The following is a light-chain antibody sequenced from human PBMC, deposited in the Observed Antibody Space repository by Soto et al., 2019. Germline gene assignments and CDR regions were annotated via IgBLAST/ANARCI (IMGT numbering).Light chain of an antibody. CDR1: QRINKY. V-gene: IGKV1-39*01. CDR2: TAS. J-gene: IGKJ2*01. CDR3: QQSFSTPYT. Sequence: DIQMTQSPSSLSASVGDSVTIPCRASQRINKYLNWYQQRSGRAPRLLIHTASSLHSGVPSRFSGSGSGSDFTLTISSLQPEDFATYFCQQSFSTPYTFGHGTKLEI.